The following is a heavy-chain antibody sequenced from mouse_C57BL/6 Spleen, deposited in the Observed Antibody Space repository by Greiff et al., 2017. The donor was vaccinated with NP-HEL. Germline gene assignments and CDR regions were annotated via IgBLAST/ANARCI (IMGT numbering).Heavy chain of an antibody. CDR2: IYPGDGDT. D-gene: IGHD2-2*01. J-gene: IGHJ3*01. V-gene: IGHV1-82*01. CDR3: ATGWLRRTWFAY. CDR1: GYAFSSSW. Sequence: QVQLQQSGPELVKPGASVKISCKASGYAFSSSWMNWVKQRPGKGLEWIGRIYPGDGDTNYNGKFKGKATLTADKSSSTAYMQLSSLTSEDSAVYFCATGWLRRTWFAYWGQGTLVTVSA.